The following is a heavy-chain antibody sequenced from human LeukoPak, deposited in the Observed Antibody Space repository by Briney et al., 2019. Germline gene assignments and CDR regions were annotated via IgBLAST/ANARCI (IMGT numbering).Heavy chain of an antibody. J-gene: IGHJ4*02. CDR3: ARARSAAGNFDY. Sequence: SETLSLTCSVSGGSISSGGYYWSWIRQHPGKGLEWIGYIYYSGSTYYNPSLKSRVTISADTSKNQFSLKLSSVTAADTAVYYCARARSAAGNFDYWGQGTLVTVSS. CDR2: IYYSGST. D-gene: IGHD6-13*01. V-gene: IGHV4-31*03. CDR1: GGSISSGGYY.